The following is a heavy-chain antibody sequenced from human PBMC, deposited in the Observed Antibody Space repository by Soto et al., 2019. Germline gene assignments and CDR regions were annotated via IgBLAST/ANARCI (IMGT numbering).Heavy chain of an antibody. J-gene: IGHJ4*02. Sequence: QVQLVQSGAEVRKPGASVKVSCKASGYTFTSCTLHWVRQAPGHRPEWMGWINADNGDTKYSQNSQGRVTITRDTSASAVYLEVSSLRSEDTAVYFCARGSNAVVSGLGEFDYWGQGTLVTVSS. CDR1: GYTFTSCT. CDR3: ARGSNAVVSGLGEFDY. V-gene: IGHV1-3*01. D-gene: IGHD3-22*01. CDR2: INADNGDT.